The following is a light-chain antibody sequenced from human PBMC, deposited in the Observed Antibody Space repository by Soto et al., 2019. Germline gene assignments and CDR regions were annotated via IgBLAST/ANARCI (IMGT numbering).Light chain of an antibody. CDR2: GAS. Sequence: EIVLTQSPGTLSLSPGERATLSCRASQSITNKFLAWYQQRPGQAPRLLIYGASSRATGIPDRFSGSGSGTDFTLTISRLEPEDFAVYYCQQYETSPLTFGGGTKVDIK. V-gene: IGKV3-20*01. J-gene: IGKJ4*01. CDR1: QSITNKF. CDR3: QQYETSPLT.